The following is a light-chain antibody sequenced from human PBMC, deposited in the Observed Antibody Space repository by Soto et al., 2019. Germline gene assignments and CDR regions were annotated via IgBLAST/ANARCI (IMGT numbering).Light chain of an antibody. CDR3: QQSYSTPRT. CDR2: AAS. J-gene: IGKJ1*01. V-gene: IGKV1-39*01. Sequence: DIQMTQSPSSLSASVRDRVTITCRASQSISSYLNWYQQKPGKAPKLLIYAASSLQSGVPSRFSGSGSGTDFTLTVSSLQPEDFETYFCQQSYSTPRTFGQGTKVDIK. CDR1: QSISSY.